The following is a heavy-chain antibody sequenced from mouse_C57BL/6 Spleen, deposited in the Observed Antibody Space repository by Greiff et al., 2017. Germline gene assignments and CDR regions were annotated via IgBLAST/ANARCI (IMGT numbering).Heavy chain of an antibody. CDR1: GFTFSNYW. J-gene: IGHJ3*01. V-gene: IGHV6-3*01. Sequence: EVKVEESGGGLVQPGGSMKLSCVASGFTFSNYWMNWVRQSPEKGLEWVAQIRLKSDNYASHYAASVKGRFTISRDDSKSSVYMQMNNLRAEDTGIYYCTASLPWFAYWGQGTLVTVSA. D-gene: IGHD6-1*01. CDR3: TASLPWFAY. CDR2: IRLKSDNYAS.